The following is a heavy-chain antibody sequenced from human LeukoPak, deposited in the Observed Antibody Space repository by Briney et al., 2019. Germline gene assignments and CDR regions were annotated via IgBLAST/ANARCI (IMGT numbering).Heavy chain of an antibody. J-gene: IGHJ4*02. V-gene: IGHV3-20*04. CDR1: GFIFSNYA. Sequence: PGGSLRLSCAASGFIFSNYAMHWVRQAPGKGLEWVSGINWNGGSTGYGDSVKGRFTISRDNAKNSLYLQMNSLRAEDTALYYCAGGDRNGWYFDYWGQGILVTVSS. CDR3: AGGDRNGWYFDY. D-gene: IGHD6-19*01. CDR2: INWNGGST.